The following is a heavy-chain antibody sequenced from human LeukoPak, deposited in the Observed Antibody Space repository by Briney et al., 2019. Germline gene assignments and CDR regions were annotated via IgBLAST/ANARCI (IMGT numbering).Heavy chain of an antibody. CDR2: VNSDGSST. CDR1: GFTFSKCW. V-gene: IGHV3-74*01. CDR3: ATEATAFDY. Sequence: RGSLRLSCAASGFTFSKCWMHWVRQAPGKGLVWVSRVNSDGSSTTYADSVKGRFTISRDNAKNTFYLQMSSLRAEDTAVYYCATEATAFDYWGHGTLVAVSS. J-gene: IGHJ4*01. D-gene: IGHD1-26*01.